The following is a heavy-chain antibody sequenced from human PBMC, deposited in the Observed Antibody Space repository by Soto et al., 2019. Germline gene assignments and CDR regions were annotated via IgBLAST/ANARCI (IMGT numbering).Heavy chain of an antibody. CDR1: GGSFSGYY. V-gene: IGHV4-34*01. J-gene: IGHJ4*02. CDR2: SNHSGIT. D-gene: IGHD1-26*01. Sequence: QVQLQQWGAGLWKPSETLSLTCAVYGGSFSGYYWSWIRQPPGKGLEWSGESNHSGITNYNPSLTSRVTISVDTSKNQVSLKLSSVTAADTAVYYCARGSGRREKGVDYWCQGTMVTVSS. CDR3: ARGSGRREKGVDY.